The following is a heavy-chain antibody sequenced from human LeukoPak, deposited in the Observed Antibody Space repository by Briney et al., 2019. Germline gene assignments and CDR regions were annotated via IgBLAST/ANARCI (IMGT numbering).Heavy chain of an antibody. Sequence: GGSLRLSCAASGFTFSSYWMTWVRQAPGKGLEWVAVIWYDGSNKYYADSVKGRFTISRDNSKNTLYLQMNSLRAEDTAVYYCAREFKDYAMIVVADAFDIWGQGTMVTVSS. D-gene: IGHD3-22*01. CDR2: IWYDGSNK. V-gene: IGHV3-33*08. CDR3: AREFKDYAMIVVADAFDI. J-gene: IGHJ3*02. CDR1: GFTFSSYW.